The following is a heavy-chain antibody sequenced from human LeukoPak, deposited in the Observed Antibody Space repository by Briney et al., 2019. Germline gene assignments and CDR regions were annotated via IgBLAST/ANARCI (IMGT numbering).Heavy chain of an antibody. V-gene: IGHV3-49*04. D-gene: IGHD2-2*01. CDR3: ARDRRYCSSITCSGGWFDP. J-gene: IGHJ5*02. Sequence: GGSLRLSCTASGFTFADYATSWVRQAPGKGLEWVGFIRSQGYGGTTEYAASVKGRFTISRDDSKSIPYLQMHSLKTEDTAVYYCARDRRYCSSITCSGGWFDPWVQGTLVTVSS. CDR2: IRSQGYGGTT. CDR1: GFTFADYA.